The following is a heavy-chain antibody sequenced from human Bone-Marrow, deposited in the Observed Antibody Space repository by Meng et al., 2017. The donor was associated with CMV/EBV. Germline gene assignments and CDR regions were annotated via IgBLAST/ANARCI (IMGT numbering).Heavy chain of an antibody. CDR1: GGSISSGDYY. J-gene: IGHJ6*02. V-gene: IGHV4-30-4*08. D-gene: IGHD5-24*01. CDR3: SGGDADHYYYYYGMDV. CDR2: IYYSGST. Sequence: SETLSLTCTVSGGSISSGDYYWSWIRQPPGKGLEWIGYIYYSGSTYYNPSLKSRVTISVDTYKNQFPLKLSSVTAADTAVYYCSGGDADHYYYYYGMDVWGQGTTVTVSS.